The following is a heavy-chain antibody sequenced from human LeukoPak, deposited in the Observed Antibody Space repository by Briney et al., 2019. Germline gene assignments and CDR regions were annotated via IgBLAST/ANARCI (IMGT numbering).Heavy chain of an antibody. CDR3: AIVSWHGYAH. J-gene: IGHJ4*02. D-gene: IGHD3-16*01. CDR1: GFTFSSFH. CDR2: IGGSGDT. Sequence: GGSLRLSCVASGFTFSSFHLSWVRQAPGRGLEWVSGIGGSGDTYSADSVKGRVTVSRGNSKNTLYLQINSLRAEDTAIYYCAIVSWHGYAHWGQGTLVTVFS. V-gene: IGHV3-23*01.